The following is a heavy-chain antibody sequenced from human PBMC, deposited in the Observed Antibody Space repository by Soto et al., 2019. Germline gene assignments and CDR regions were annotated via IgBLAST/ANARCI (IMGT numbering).Heavy chain of an antibody. CDR3: ARDMYYGSGGARWLDY. CDR2: IYYSGST. V-gene: IGHV4-31*03. CDR1: GGSISSGGYY. Sequence: QVQLQESGPGLVKPSQTLSLTCTVSGGSISSGGYYWSWIRQHPGKGLEWIGYIYYSGSTYYNPSLKSRVTISVDTSKNQFSLKLSYVTAADTAVYYCARDMYYGSGGARWLDYWAQGTLVTVSS. D-gene: IGHD3-10*01. J-gene: IGHJ4*02.